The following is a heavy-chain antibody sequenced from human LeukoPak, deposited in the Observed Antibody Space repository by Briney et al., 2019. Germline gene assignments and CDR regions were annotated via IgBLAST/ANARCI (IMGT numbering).Heavy chain of an antibody. D-gene: IGHD2-21*02. CDR2: IIPIFGTA. CDR3: AREEVTNGVY. Sequence: GASVKVSCKASGYTFSDYYMHWVRQAPGQGLEWMGRIIPIFGTANYAQKFQGRVTITTDESTSTAYMELSSLRSEDTAVYYCAREEVTNGVYWGQGTLVTVSS. CDR1: GYTFSDYY. J-gene: IGHJ4*02. V-gene: IGHV1-69*05.